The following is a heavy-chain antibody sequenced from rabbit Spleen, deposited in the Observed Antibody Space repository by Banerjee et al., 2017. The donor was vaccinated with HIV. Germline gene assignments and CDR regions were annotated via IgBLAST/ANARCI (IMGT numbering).Heavy chain of an antibody. V-gene: IGHV1S45*01. CDR3: ARDTSSSFSTYGMDL. CDR2: IELGSSGFT. D-gene: IGHD1-1*01. J-gene: IGHJ6*01. CDR1: GFSFSSGYD. Sequence: QEQLEESGGGLVKPGASLTLTCTASGFSFSSGYDMGWVRQAPGKGLEWIACIELGSSGFTYFASWAKGRFTISKTSSTTVTLHMTSLTAADTATYFCARDTSSSFSTYGMDLWGPGTLVTVS.